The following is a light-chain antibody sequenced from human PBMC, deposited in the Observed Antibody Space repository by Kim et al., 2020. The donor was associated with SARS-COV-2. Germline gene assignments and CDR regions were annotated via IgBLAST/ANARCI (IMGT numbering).Light chain of an antibody. CDR3: LLHDSFWT. CDR1: HTIRDW. J-gene: IGKJ1*01. V-gene: IGKV1-5*03. CDR2: KVS. Sequence: SGAGGDRRTSTCRASHTIRDWLAWYQQKPGKAPKLLMSKVSELEAGVTSVFSGSGYGTEFTLTISSLQPDDVATYYCLLHDSFWTFCQGTQVDIK.